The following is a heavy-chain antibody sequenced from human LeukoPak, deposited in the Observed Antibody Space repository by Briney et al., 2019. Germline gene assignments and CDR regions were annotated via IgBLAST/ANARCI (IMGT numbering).Heavy chain of an antibody. V-gene: IGHV4-39*01. J-gene: IGHJ4*02. CDR2: IYHSGST. Sequence: SETLSLTCIVSGGSTSSSDYYWGWIRQPPGKGLEWIATIYHSGSTYYNPSLKSRVTISVDTFKNQFSLRLSSVTGADTAVYYCASYLRGCYFDYWGQGTLVTVSS. CDR3: ASYLRGCYFDY. CDR1: GGSTSSSDYY. D-gene: IGHD3-16*01.